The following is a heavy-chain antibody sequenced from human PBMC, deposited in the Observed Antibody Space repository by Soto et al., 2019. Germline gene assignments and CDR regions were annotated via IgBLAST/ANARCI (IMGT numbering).Heavy chain of an antibody. D-gene: IGHD3-10*01. CDR1: GFTFSSYA. J-gene: IGHJ5*02. V-gene: IGHV3-30-3*01. CDR2: ISYDGSNK. CDR3: ARIPGIKVWFDP. Sequence: QVQLVESGGGVVQPGRSLRLSCAASGFTFSSYAIHWVRQAPCKGLEWVAVISYDGSNKYYADSVKGRFTISRDNSKNTLYLQMNSLRAEDTAVYYCARIPGIKVWFDPWGQGTLVTVSS.